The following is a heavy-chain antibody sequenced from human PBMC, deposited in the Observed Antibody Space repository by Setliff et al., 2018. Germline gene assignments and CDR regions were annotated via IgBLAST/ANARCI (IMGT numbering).Heavy chain of an antibody. V-gene: IGHV4-61*02. CDR3: AKEYVVNSFVSNSHQHYGLDV. J-gene: IGHJ6*02. Sequence: KTSETLSLTCTVSGASLSSGSYYWSWIRQSAGKGLEWIGRIYTSGATTYSPSLKSRVSISADTSKNLFSLRLKSVTAADTAVYYCAKEYVVNSFVSNSHQHYGLDVWGQGTKVTVSS. D-gene: IGHD2-21*01. CDR1: GASLSSGSYY. CDR2: IYTSGAT.